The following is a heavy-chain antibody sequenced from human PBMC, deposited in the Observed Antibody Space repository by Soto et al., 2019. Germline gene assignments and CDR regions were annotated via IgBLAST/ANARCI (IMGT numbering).Heavy chain of an antibody. CDR3: ARGWKQQPKRPYYYYGMDV. Sequence: TSETLSLTCAVYGGSFSGYYWSWIRQPPGKGLEWIGEINHSGSTNYNPSLKSRVTISVDTSKNQFSLKLSSVTAADTAVYYCARGWKQQPKRPYYYYGMDVWGQGTTVTVSS. CDR2: INHSGST. V-gene: IGHV4-34*01. CDR1: GGSFSGYY. J-gene: IGHJ6*02. D-gene: IGHD6-13*01.